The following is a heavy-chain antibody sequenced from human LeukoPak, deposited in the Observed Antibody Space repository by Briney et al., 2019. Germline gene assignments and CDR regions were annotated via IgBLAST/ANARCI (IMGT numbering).Heavy chain of an antibody. CDR1: GYTFTSYG. CDR2: ISAYNGNT. J-gene: IGHJ3*02. D-gene: IGHD3-22*01. Sequence: ASVKVSCKASGYTFTSYGISWVRQAPGQGLEWMGWISAYNGNTNYAQKLQGRVTMTTDTSTSTAYMELRSLRSDDTAVYYCARDTSYYDSSNLDAFDIWGQGTMVTVSS. CDR3: ARDTSYYDSSNLDAFDI. V-gene: IGHV1-18*01.